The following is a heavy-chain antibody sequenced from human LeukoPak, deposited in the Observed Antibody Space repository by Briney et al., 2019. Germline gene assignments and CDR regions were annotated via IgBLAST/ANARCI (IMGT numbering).Heavy chain of an antibody. J-gene: IGHJ3*02. V-gene: IGHV3-21*01. D-gene: IGHD1-26*01. CDR3: AAPSGSYWKSAFDI. Sequence: GGSLRLSCAASGFTFSSYSMNWVRQAPGKGLEWVSSISSSSSYAYYADSVKGRFTISRDNSKNTLYLQMNSLRAEDTAVYYCAAPSGSYWKSAFDIWGQGTMVTVSS. CDR1: GFTFSSYS. CDR2: ISSSSSYA.